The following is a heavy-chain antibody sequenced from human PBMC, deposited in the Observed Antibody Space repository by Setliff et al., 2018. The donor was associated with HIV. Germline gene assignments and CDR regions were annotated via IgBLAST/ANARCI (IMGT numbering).Heavy chain of an antibody. CDR1: GGSISSSSYY. CDR2: IYYSGST. J-gene: IGHJ4*02. V-gene: IGHV4-39*01. D-gene: IGHD3-16*01. Sequence: LSLTCTVSGGSISSSSYYWGWIRQPPGKGLEWIASIYYSGSTHYNPSLKSRVSISVDTSRNQISLNLRSVTAADTAVYYCARTPSRGGFDYWGQGTLVTVSS. CDR3: ARTPSRGGFDY.